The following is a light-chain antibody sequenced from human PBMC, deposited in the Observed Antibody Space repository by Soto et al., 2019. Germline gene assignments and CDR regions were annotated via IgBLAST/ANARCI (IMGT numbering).Light chain of an antibody. J-gene: IGLJ1*01. CDR3: SSYTITSSPV. Sequence: QSVLTQPPSASGTPGQRVTISCSGSTSNIGTDTVNWYQQLPGTAPKLLIYSNNQRPSGVPDRFSGSKSGNTASLTISGLQADDEAVYYCSSYTITSSPVFGPGTKVTVL. CDR1: TSNIGTDT. CDR2: SNN. V-gene: IGLV1-44*01.